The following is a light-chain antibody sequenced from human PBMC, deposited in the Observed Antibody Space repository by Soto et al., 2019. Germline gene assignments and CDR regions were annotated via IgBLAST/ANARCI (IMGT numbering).Light chain of an antibody. CDR1: SSDVGGYNY. CDR3: SSYAASNNFYFV. Sequence: QSALTQPPSASGSPGQSVTISCTGTSSDVGGYNYVSWYQQYPGRAPKLMIYEVTKRPSGVPDRFSCSKSGNTASLTASGLQAEDEADYYCSSYAASNNFYFVFGGGTKLTVL. CDR2: EVT. V-gene: IGLV2-8*01. J-gene: IGLJ3*02.